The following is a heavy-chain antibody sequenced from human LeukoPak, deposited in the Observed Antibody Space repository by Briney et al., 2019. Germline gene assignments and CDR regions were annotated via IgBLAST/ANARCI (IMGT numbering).Heavy chain of an antibody. Sequence: GGSLRLSCTASGFTFNTSGMHWVRQAPGKGLEWVGSSAVHADSVQGRFTISRDTSKKLLYLQMNSLRVEDTAVYYCAKEYTPSSPLGELDSGGQGTLVTASS. CDR2: SSA. CDR1: GFTFNTSG. V-gene: IGHV3-23*01. J-gene: IGHJ4*02. CDR3: AKEYTPSSPLGELDS. D-gene: IGHD6-6*01.